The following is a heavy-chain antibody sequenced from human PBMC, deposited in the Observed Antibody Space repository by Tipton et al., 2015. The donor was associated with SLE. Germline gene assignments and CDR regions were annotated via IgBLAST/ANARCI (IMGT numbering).Heavy chain of an antibody. V-gene: IGHV3-11*01. J-gene: IGHJ4*02. D-gene: IGHD3-9*01. Sequence: GSLRLSCAASGFTFTDFQMSWIRQGPGKGREWISYISSTGSASSYADSVKGRFTISRDNAKKSVYLQMNNLRAEDTAVYFCARQGYYDILTGAEYFDYWGRGILVTVSS. CDR2: ISSTGSAS. CDR3: ARQGYYDILTGAEYFDY. CDR1: GFTFTDFQ.